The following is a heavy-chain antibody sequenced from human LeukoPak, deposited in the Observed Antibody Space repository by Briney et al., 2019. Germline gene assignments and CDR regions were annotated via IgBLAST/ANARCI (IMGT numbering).Heavy chain of an antibody. Sequence: SETLSLTCTVSGGSVTKYYWHWIRQAPGKGLEWIGFIFHTGITNYNPSLKSRVTISVDTSKNQFSLKLTSVTAADTAVYFCARDLFPINWFESWGQGTLVTVSS. CDR2: IFHTGIT. J-gene: IGHJ5*01. CDR3: ARDLFPINWFES. CDR1: GGSVTKYY. D-gene: IGHD2-2*02. V-gene: IGHV4-59*02.